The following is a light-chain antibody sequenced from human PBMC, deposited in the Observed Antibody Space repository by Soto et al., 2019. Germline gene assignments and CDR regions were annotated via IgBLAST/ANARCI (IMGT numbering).Light chain of an antibody. J-gene: IGLJ1*01. Sequence: QSALTQPASVSGSPGQSITISCTGSSGDVGNYDLVSWYQQIPGKAPQLMIFEVSRRPSRVSDRFSGSKSGNTASLTISGLQAEDEGDFYCCSYAGSSTDYVFGTGTKLTVL. CDR2: EVS. CDR1: SGDVGNYDL. V-gene: IGLV2-23*02. CDR3: CSYAGSSTDYV.